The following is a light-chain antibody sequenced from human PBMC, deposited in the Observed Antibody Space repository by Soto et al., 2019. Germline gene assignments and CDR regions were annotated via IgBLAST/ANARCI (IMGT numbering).Light chain of an antibody. Sequence: QSVLTQSPSASASLGASVKLTCTLSSGHTYYAIAWHQQQPEKGPRYLMNLNSDGSHSRGDGIPDRFSGSSSGAERYLTISSLQSEDEADYYCQTWGTGIQVFGGGTKLTVL. CDR2: LNSDGSH. V-gene: IGLV4-69*01. J-gene: IGLJ2*01. CDR1: SGHTYYA. CDR3: QTWGTGIQV.